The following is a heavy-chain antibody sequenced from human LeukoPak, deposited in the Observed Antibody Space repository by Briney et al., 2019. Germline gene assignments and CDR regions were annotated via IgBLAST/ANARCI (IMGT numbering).Heavy chain of an antibody. D-gene: IGHD6-13*01. CDR1: SGSISSSSYY. J-gene: IGHJ4*02. V-gene: IGHV4-39*01. Sequence: PSETLSLTCAVSSGSISSSSYYWGWIRQRPGKGLECIGSIYYSGSTYYNPSLKSRVTISVDTSKNQFSLKLSSVTAADTAVYYCASKGATYSSSWYYFDYWGQGTLVTVSS. CDR2: IYYSGST. CDR3: ASKGATYSSSWYYFDY.